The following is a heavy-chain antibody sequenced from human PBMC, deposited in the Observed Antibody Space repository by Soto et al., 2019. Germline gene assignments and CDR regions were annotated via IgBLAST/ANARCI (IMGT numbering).Heavy chain of an antibody. CDR3: AKEAIFGVVPYYYYYMDV. J-gene: IGHJ6*03. Sequence: PGGSLRLSCAASGFTFSSYAMSWVRQAPGKGLEWVSAISGSGGSTYYADSVKGRFTISRDNSKNTLYLQMNSLRAEDTAVYYCAKEAIFGVVPYYYYYMDVWGKGTTVTVSS. CDR2: ISGSGGST. D-gene: IGHD3-3*01. CDR1: GFTFSSYA. V-gene: IGHV3-23*01.